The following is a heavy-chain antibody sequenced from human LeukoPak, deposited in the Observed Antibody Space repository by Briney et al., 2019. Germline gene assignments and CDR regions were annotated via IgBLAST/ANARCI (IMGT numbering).Heavy chain of an antibody. V-gene: IGHV4-59*11. D-gene: IGHD1-26*01. CDR3: ARASGSYLPPFFDY. J-gene: IGHJ4*02. CDR2: IYYSGST. Sequence: SETLSLTCTVSGGSISSHYWSWIRQPPGKGLEWIGYIYYSGSTNYNPTLKSRVTISVDTSKNQFSLKLSSVTAADTAVYYWARASGSYLPPFFDYWGQGTLVTVSS. CDR1: GGSISSHY.